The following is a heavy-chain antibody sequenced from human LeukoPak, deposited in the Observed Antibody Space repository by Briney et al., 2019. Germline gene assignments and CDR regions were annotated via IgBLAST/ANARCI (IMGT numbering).Heavy chain of an antibody. CDR3: VAMVRGAILHY. CDR2: FYYGGGT. CDR1: GGSIRSSSNY. D-gene: IGHD3-10*01. Sequence: SETLSLTCTVSGGSIRSSSNYWGWIRQPPGKGLEWIGNFYYGGGTNYNPSLESRVTISVDTSTNQFSLKLSSVTAADTAVYYCVAMVRGAILHYWGQGTLVTVSS. V-gene: IGHV4-39*01. J-gene: IGHJ4*02.